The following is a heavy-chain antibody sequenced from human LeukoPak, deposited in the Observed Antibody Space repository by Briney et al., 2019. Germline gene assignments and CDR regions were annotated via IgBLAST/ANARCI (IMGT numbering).Heavy chain of an antibody. CDR3: ARDYDYYDSSGQPADAFDI. CDR1: GFTFSDYY. D-gene: IGHD3-22*01. Sequence: KPGGPLRLSCAASGFTFSDYYMSWIRQAPGKGLEWVSYISSSGSTIYYADSVKGRFTISRDNAKNSLYLQMNSLRAEDTAVYYCARDYDYYDSSGQPADAFDIWGQGTMVTVSS. CDR2: ISSSGSTI. V-gene: IGHV3-11*04. J-gene: IGHJ3*02.